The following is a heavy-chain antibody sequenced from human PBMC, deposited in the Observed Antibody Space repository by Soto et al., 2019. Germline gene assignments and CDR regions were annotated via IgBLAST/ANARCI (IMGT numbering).Heavy chain of an antibody. J-gene: IGHJ6*02. V-gene: IGHV4-59*01. CDR2: IYYSGST. CDR1: GGSISSYY. Sequence: RSLTCTVSGGSISSYYWSWIRQPPGKGLEWIGYIYYSGSTNYNPSLKSRVTISVDTSKNQFSLKLSSVTAADTAVYYCARASYYYGMDVWGQGTTVTVSS. CDR3: ARASYYYGMDV.